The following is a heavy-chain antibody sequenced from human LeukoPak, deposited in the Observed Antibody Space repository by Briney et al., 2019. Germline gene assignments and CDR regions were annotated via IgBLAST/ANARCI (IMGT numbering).Heavy chain of an antibody. Sequence: GGSLRLSCAASGFTFSSYWMSWVRQAPGKGLEWVANIKQDGSEKYYVDSVKGRFTISRDNAKNSLYLQMNSLRAEDTAVYYCARDSNAYGYYYMDVWGKGTTVTVSS. CDR2: IKQDGSEK. J-gene: IGHJ6*03. D-gene: IGHD4-11*01. V-gene: IGHV3-7*01. CDR1: GFTFSSYW. CDR3: ARDSNAYGYYYMDV.